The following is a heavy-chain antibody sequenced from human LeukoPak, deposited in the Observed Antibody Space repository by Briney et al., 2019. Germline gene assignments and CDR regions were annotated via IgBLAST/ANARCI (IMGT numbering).Heavy chain of an antibody. CDR3: AKDGGLWVSAHWGDS. D-gene: IGHD7-27*01. CDR1: GFIFTNYA. V-gene: IGHV3-23*01. CDR2: ISGGGDST. Sequence: GGSLRLSCAASGFIFTNYAMSWVRQPPGKGLEWVSAISGGGDSTYYADSVKGRFTVSRDDSKNTLYLQMNSLRAEDTAVYYCAKDGGLWVSAHWGDSWGRGTLVTVSS. J-gene: IGHJ4*02.